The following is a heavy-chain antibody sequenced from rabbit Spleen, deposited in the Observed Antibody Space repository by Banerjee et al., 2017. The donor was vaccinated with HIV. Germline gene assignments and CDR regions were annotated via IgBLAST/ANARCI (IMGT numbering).Heavy chain of an antibody. CDR3: ARDLAGIIGWNFNL. Sequence: QEQLEESAGGLVQPGGSLKLSCKASGFTLSSYYMNWVRQAPGKGLEWIGYIDPLFGVTHYANWVNGRFTFSKTSSTTVTLQMTSLTAADTATYFCARDLAGIIGWNFNLWGQGTLVTFS. J-gene: IGHJ4*01. D-gene: IGHD4-1*01. CDR2: IDPLFGVT. V-gene: IGHV1S45*01. CDR1: GFTLSSYYM.